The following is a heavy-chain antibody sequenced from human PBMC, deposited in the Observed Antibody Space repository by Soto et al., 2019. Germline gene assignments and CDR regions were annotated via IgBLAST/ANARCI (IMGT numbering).Heavy chain of an antibody. CDR1: GGSFSGFY. V-gene: IGHV4-34*01. Sequence: ASETLSLTCAVSGGSFSGFYWTWIRQPPGKGLEWIGDINQFGATNYNPSLKSRVTISVESSKNQFSLELTSVTPADTAVYFCALARSFNSRRFDPWGQGTLVTVSS. CDR2: INQFGAT. CDR3: ALARSFNSRRFDP. J-gene: IGHJ5*02. D-gene: IGHD3-3*01.